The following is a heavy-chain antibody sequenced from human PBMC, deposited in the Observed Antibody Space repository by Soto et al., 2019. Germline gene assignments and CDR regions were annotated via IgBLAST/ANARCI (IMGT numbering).Heavy chain of an antibody. CDR3: ARDVSSGSYTAFDY. CDR1: GFSFSSYS. Sequence: PGGSLRLSCAASGFSFSSYSMNWVRQAPGKGLEWVSSISTIGSYIFYADSVKGRLTISRDNAKNSLYLQMNSLRVEDTAVYFCARDVSSGSYTAFDYWGQGTLVTVSS. CDR2: ISTIGSYI. J-gene: IGHJ4*02. D-gene: IGHD3-10*01. V-gene: IGHV3-21*01.